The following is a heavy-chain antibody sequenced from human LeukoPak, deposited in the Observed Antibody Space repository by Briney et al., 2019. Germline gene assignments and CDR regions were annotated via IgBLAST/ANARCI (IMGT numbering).Heavy chain of an antibody. D-gene: IGHD6-19*01. CDR2: IYYSGSA. V-gene: IGHV4-39*01. Sequence: SETLSLTCTVSGGSISSSSYCWGWIRQPPGKGLEWIGSIYYSGSAYYNPSLKSRVTISVDTSKNQFSLKLSPVTAADTAVYYCASVAGGAPSYFDLWGRGTLVTVSS. CDR3: ASVAGGAPSYFDL. CDR1: GGSISSSSYC. J-gene: IGHJ2*01.